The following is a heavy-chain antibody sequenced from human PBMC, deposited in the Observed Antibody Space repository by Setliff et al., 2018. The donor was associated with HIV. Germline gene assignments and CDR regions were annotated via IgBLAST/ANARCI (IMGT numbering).Heavy chain of an antibody. CDR1: GGSISSSSYY. J-gene: IGHJ4*02. V-gene: IGHV4-39*01. D-gene: IGHD3-22*01. CDR2: IYYSGST. CDR3: ARLVVITTNFDY. Sequence: SETLSLTCTVSGGSISSSSYYWGWIRQPPGKGLEWIGSIYYSGSTYYNPSLKSRVTISVDTSKNQFSLKLSSVTASDTAVYYCARLVVITTNFDYWGQGTLVTVSS.